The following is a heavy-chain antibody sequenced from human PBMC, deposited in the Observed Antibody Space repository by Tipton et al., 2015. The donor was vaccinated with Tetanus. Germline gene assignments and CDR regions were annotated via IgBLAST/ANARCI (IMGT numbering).Heavy chain of an antibody. CDR2: IKQDGNEK. J-gene: IGHJ4*02. V-gene: IGHV3-7*03. CDR3: ARDPHTIRTGNHRGFDY. D-gene: IGHD3-10*01. CDR1: GFDLRSDW. Sequence: GSLRLSCAASGFDLRSDWMTWVRQAPGKGLEWVANIKQDGNEKYHVDSVKGRFTISRDNGKNLLYLEMNSLRVEDTAVYYCARDPHTIRTGNHRGFDYWGQGTLVTVSS.